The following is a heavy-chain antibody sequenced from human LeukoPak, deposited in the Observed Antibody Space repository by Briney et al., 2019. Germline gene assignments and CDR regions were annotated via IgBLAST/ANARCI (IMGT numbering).Heavy chain of an antibody. CDR1: GYTFTSYY. D-gene: IGHD1-26*01. V-gene: IGHV1-46*01. CDR3: ARWELESSGFDY. CDR2: INPNGGST. Sequence: ASVKVSCKASGYTFTSYYMHWVRQAPGQGLEWMGIINPNGGSTNYAQNFQGRVTMTRDTSTSTVYMELSSLGSEDTAVYYCARWELESSGFDYWGQGTLVTVSS. J-gene: IGHJ4*02.